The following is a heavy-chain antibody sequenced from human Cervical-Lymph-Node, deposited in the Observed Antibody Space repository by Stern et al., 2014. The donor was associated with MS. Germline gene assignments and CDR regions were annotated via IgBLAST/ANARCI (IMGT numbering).Heavy chain of an antibody. J-gene: IGHJ6*02. CDR1: GFTFSDYG. CDR3: ARDRGLTHYFYGMDV. V-gene: IGHV3-30*03. D-gene: IGHD3-10*01. CDR2: ATDDGSDQ. Sequence: VQLVESGGGVVQPEKSLRLPCAASGFTFSDYGMHWVRQAPGKGLQWVALATDDGSDQYYADSGKGRFTVSRDNSKNTVLLQMNGLRPEDTAVYFCARDRGLTHYFYGMDVWGQGTTVTVSS.